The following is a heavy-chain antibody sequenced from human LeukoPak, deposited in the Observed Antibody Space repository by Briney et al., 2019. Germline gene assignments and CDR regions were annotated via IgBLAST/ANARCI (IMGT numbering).Heavy chain of an antibody. CDR2: IYYSGNT. CDR3: ASRPSFYDDHSPSYYSYMDV. J-gene: IGHJ6*03. V-gene: IGHV4-39*01. Sequence: SETLSLTCTVSGGSISRSSYYWGWIRQPPGKGLEWIGSIYYSGNTYYNPSLKSRVTISVDTSKNQFSLKLTSVTAADTAVYYCASRPSFYDDHSPSYYSYMDVWGKGTTVTVSS. D-gene: IGHD5/OR15-5a*01. CDR1: GGSISRSSYY.